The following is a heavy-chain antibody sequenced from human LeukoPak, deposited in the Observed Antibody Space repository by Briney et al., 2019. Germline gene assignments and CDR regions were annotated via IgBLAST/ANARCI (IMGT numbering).Heavy chain of an antibody. J-gene: IGHJ5*02. D-gene: IGHD6-6*01. CDR2: INPNSGGT. CDR1: GYTFTGYY. CDR3: ARGEVIEQLGNWFDP. V-gene: IGHV1-2*02. Sequence: ASVKLSCKASGYTFTGYYMHWVRQAPGQGLEWMGWINPNSGGTNYAQKFQGRVTMTRDTSISTAYMELSRLRSDDTAVYYCARGEVIEQLGNWFDPWGQGTLVTVSS.